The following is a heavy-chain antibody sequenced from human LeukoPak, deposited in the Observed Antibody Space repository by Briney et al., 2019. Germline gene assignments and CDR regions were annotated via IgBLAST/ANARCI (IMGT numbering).Heavy chain of an antibody. CDR2: ISSSSSYI. Sequence: GGSLRLSCAASGFTFSSYSMNWVRQAPGKGLEWVSSISSSSSYIYYADSVKGRFTISRDNAKNSLYLQMNSLRAEDTAVYYCARGYGWAYDAFDIWGQGTMVTVSS. CDR3: ARGYGWAYDAFDI. J-gene: IGHJ3*02. CDR1: GFTFSSYS. V-gene: IGHV3-21*01. D-gene: IGHD3-10*01.